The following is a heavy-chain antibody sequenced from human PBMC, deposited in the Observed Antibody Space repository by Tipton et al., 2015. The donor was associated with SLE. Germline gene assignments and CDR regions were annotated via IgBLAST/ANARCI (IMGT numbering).Heavy chain of an antibody. CDR1: GFTFSLYA. V-gene: IGHV3-23*03. Sequence: SLRLSCVASGFTFSLYAMTWVRQAPGKGLEWVSVIYSGGSSTYYADSVKGRFTISRDDSKNTLYLQMNSLRAEDTALYYCAKGSTSKRLYYLDYWGQGNLVTVSS. CDR2: IYSGGSST. CDR3: AKGSTSKRLYYLDY. J-gene: IGHJ4*02. D-gene: IGHD2-21*02.